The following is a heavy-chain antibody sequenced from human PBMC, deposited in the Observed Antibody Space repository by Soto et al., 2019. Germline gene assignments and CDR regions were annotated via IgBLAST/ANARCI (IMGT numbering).Heavy chain of an antibody. V-gene: IGHV4-30-4*01. D-gene: IGHD2-21*01. CDR3: XXXXXPXCXXXXXGXY. J-gene: IGHJ4*02. CDR2: IYYSGST. CDR1: GXSIXXXDYY. Sequence: QVQLQESGPGLVKPSQTLSLTCTVSGXSIXXXDYYXXWIRQPPXKXXXWIGYIYYSGSTYYNPSLKSRVTISVDTSXXXXXXXXXXXXXXXXXXXXXXXXXXPXCXXXXXGXYWGQGTLVTVSS.